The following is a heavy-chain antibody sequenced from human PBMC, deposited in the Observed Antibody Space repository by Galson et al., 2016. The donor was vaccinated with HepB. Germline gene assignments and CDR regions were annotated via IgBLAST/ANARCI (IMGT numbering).Heavy chain of an antibody. J-gene: IGHJ1*01. V-gene: IGHV3-33*01. CDR3: ARDRSAVGNDYFQH. CDR1: GFTFSSSG. CDR2: IWYDGSNK. D-gene: IGHD6-13*01. Sequence: SLRLSCAASGFTFSSSGIHWVRQAPGKGLEWVSVIWYDGSNKYYAHSVKGRFTISRDNSKNTLYLQMGSLRVEDTGTYYCARDRSAVGNDYFQHWGQGTLVTVSS.